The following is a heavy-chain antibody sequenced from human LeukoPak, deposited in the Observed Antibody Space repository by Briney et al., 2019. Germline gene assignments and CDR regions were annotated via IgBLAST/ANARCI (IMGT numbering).Heavy chain of an antibody. CDR2: ISSGGTTI. V-gene: IGHV3-11*04. CDR1: GFTFSDYY. Sequence: GGSLRLSCAASGFTFSDYYMAWIRQAPGRGLEWVSSISSGGTTIYYADSLKGRFTVSRDNAKNSLYLQMNSLRVEDTAVYYCARGAPPPIDAFDIWGQGTMVTVSS. J-gene: IGHJ3*02. CDR3: ARGAPPPIDAFDI.